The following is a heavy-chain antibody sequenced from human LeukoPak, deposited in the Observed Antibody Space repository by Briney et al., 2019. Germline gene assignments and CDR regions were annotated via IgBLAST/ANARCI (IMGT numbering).Heavy chain of an antibody. CDR2: ISYDRSNK. D-gene: IGHD6-19*01. Sequence: GGSLRLSCAASGFTFSSYAMHWVRQAPGKGLEWVAVISYDRSNKYYADSVKGRFTISRDNSKNTLYLQMNSLRAEDTAVYYCARVFGPRGAVAGPRAAHFDYWGQGTLVTVSS. CDR1: GFTFSSYA. J-gene: IGHJ4*02. V-gene: IGHV3-30-3*01. CDR3: ARVFGPRGAVAGPRAAHFDY.